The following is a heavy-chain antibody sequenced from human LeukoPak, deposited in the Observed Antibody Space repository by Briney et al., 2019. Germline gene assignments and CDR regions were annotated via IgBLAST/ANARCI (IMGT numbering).Heavy chain of an antibody. CDR2: ISGSGGST. Sequence: GGSLRLSCAASGFTFSSYATSWVRQAPGKGLEWVSAISGSGGSTYYADSVKGRFTISRDNSKNTLYLQMNSLRAEDTAVYYCAKGPGVMVRGVSGPYGMDVRGQGTTVTVSS. J-gene: IGHJ6*02. D-gene: IGHD3-10*01. V-gene: IGHV3-23*01. CDR3: AKGPGVMVRGVSGPYGMDV. CDR1: GFTFSSYA.